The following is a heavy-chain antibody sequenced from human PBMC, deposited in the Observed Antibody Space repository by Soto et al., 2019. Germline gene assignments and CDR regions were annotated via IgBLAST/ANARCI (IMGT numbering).Heavy chain of an antibody. Sequence: EVQVVETGGGLIQPGGSLRLSCAVSGFTVSSNYMSWVRQPPGKGPEWVSDIYSGGSTYYADSVKGRFTISRDNSKNTLYLQMNSLRAEDTAVYSCARERDGHTPKWFGLWGQGTLVTVSS. D-gene: IGHD3-10*01. CDR3: ARERDGHTPKWFGL. J-gene: IGHJ4*02. CDR2: IYSGGST. V-gene: IGHV3-53*02. CDR1: GFTVSSNY.